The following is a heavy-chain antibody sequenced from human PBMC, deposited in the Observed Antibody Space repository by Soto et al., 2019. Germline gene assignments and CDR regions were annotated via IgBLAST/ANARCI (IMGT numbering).Heavy chain of an antibody. J-gene: IGHJ4*02. CDR3: AKEDSLVVVADY. CDR1: GFAFRSYG. D-gene: IGHD2-15*01. V-gene: IGHV3-30*18. CDR2: ISYDGSNK. Sequence: QVQLVESGGGVVQPGRSLKLSCEASGFAFRSYGRHWVRQVPGKGLEWVAVISYDGSNKYYADSLKGRFTISRDNSKNTLYLQMNSLRPEDTAVYYCAKEDSLVVVADYWGQGTLVTVSS.